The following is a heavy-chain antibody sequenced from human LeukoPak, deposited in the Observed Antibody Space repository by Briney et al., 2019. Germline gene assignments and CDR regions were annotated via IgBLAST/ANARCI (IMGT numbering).Heavy chain of an antibody. Sequence: WETLSLTCTVSGGSISSSTYYWGWIRQPPGKGLEWIGIIFYSGSTYYNASLKSRVTISADTSKNQFSLKLSSVTAADTAVYYCARPISGSISWHGDAFDLWGQGTMVTVSS. CDR2: IFYSGST. CDR1: GGSISSSTYY. D-gene: IGHD6-13*01. J-gene: IGHJ3*01. CDR3: ARPISGSISWHGDAFDL. V-gene: IGHV4-39*01.